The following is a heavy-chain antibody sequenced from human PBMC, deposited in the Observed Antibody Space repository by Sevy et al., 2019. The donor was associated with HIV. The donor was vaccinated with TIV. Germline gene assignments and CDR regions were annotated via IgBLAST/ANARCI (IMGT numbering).Heavy chain of an antibody. CDR3: ARDRYYDASGYYYYYYGMDV. CDR1: GFTFRTYS. CDR2: IDSGGST. D-gene: IGHD3-22*01. V-gene: IGHV3-66*01. Sequence: GGSLRLSCAASGFTFRTYSMNWVRLAPGKGLEWVSLIDSGGSTYYADSVKGRFTISRDNAKNTLYLQMNPLRAEDTAVYFCARDRYYDASGYYYYYYGMDVWGQGTTVTVSS. J-gene: IGHJ6*02.